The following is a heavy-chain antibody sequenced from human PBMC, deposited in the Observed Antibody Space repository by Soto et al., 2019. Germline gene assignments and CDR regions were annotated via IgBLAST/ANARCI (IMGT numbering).Heavy chain of an antibody. CDR2: IYYSGST. D-gene: IGHD3-3*01. V-gene: IGHV4-59*01. Sequence: PSETLSLTCTVSGGSISSYYWSWIRQPPGKGLEWIGYIYYSGSTNYNPSLKSRVTISVDTSKNQFSLKLSSVTAADTAVYYCARAVKGLLRFLEGPPGDYYYYMDVWGKGTTVTVSS. J-gene: IGHJ6*03. CDR3: ARAVKGLLRFLEGPPGDYYYYMDV. CDR1: GGSISSYY.